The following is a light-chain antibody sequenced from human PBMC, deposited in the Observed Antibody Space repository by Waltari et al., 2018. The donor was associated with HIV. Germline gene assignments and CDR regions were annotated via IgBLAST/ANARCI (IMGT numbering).Light chain of an antibody. V-gene: IGLV2-14*02. CDR3: SSYTSSSTVV. CDR1: SSDVGSYNL. CDR2: EVS. Sequence: QSALTQPASVSGSPGQSITISCTGTSSDVGSYNLVSWYQQHPGKAPKLMIYEVSNRPSGVSSRSSGSKTGTTASLTISGLQAEDEADYYCSSYTSSSTVVFGGGTKLTVL. J-gene: IGLJ2*01.